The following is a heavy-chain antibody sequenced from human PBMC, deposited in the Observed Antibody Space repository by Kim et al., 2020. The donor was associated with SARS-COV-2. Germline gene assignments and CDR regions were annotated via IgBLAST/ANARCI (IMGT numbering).Heavy chain of an antibody. Sequence: GGSLRLSCAASGFTFSSYSMNWVRQAPGKGLEWVSSISSSSSYIYYADSVKGRFTISRDNAKNSLYLQMNSLRAEDTAVYYCARARIGYYGSGSYPAFDYWGQGTLVTVSS. V-gene: IGHV3-21*01. CDR2: ISSSSSYI. D-gene: IGHD3-10*01. CDR3: ARARIGYYGSGSYPAFDY. J-gene: IGHJ4*02. CDR1: GFTFSSYS.